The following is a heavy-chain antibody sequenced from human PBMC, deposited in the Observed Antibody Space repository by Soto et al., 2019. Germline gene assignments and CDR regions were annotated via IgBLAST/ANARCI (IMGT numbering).Heavy chain of an antibody. CDR1: GFTFSTSW. CDR3: ARDSMRGRFDP. Sequence: GGSLRLSCAASGFTFSTSWMHWVRQAPGKGLVWVSRIESDGSKTTYADTVKGRFTISRDNAKNTLYLQMNSLRAEDTAVYFCARDSMRGRFDPWGQGTLVTVSS. D-gene: IGHD2-8*01. V-gene: IGHV3-74*01. J-gene: IGHJ5*02. CDR2: IESDGSKT.